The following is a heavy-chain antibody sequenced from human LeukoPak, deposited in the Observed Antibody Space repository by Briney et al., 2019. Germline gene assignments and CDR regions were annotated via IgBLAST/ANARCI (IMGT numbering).Heavy chain of an antibody. CDR3: ARSTRKSLIAAAGPGSYYYYMDV. CDR2: IIPIFGTA. Sequence: SVKVSCKASGGTFSSYAISWVRQAPGQGLEWMGGIIPIFGTANYAQKFQGRVTITADESTSTAYMELSSLRSEDTAVYYCARSTRKSLIAAAGPGSYYYYMDVWGKGTTVTISS. V-gene: IGHV1-69*13. CDR1: GGTFSSYA. D-gene: IGHD6-13*01. J-gene: IGHJ6*03.